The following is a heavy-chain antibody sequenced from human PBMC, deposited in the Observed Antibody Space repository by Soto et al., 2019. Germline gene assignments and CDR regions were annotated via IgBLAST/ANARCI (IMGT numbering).Heavy chain of an antibody. CDR1: GFTFSTYS. D-gene: IGHD2-2*01. CDR2: VSTSGVT. Sequence: GGSLRLSCAAPGFTFSTYSINWVRQAPGKGLEWVSSVSTSGVTYYADSVKGRFTSPRDNSKNTLYLQLNSLRAEDTDVYYCAKNYQFDSWRQVTRVTVSS. V-gene: IGHV3-23*01. J-gene: IGHJ4*02. CDR3: AKNYQFDS.